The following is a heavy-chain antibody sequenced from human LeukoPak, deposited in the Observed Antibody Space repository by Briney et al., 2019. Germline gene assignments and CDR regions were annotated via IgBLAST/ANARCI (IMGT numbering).Heavy chain of an antibody. CDR3: AKDRRIHVYYFDY. CDR2: IRYDGSNK. D-gene: IGHD5-18*01. CDR1: GFTFSSYG. V-gene: IGHV3-30*02. Sequence: PGGSLRLSWAAAGFTFSSYGMHWVRQAPGKGLEWVAFIRYDGSNKYYADSVKGRFTISRDNSKNTLYLQMNSLRAEDTAVYYCAKDRRIHVYYFDYWGQGTLVTVSS. J-gene: IGHJ4*02.